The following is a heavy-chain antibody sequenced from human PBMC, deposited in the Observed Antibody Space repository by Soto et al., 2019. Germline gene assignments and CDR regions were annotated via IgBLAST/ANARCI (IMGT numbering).Heavy chain of an antibody. CDR2: VYYSGST. CDR1: GGSISSSSYY. CDR3: ARIPMARGVGTVDY. J-gene: IGHJ4*02. Sequence: SETLSLTCTVSGGSISSSSYYWGWIRQPPGKGLEWIGSVYYSGSTYYNPSLKSRVTISVDTSKNQFSLKLSSVTAADTAVCYCARIPMARGVGTVDYWGQGTLVTVSS. V-gene: IGHV4-39*01. D-gene: IGHD3-10*01.